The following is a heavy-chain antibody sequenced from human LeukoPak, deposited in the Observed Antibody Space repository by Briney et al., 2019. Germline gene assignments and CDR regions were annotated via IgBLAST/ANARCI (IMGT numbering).Heavy chain of an antibody. CDR3: AKRGGYYYDSTATAVYYYYMDV. J-gene: IGHJ6*03. V-gene: IGHV3-48*03. CDR2: ISSSGSTI. Sequence: GGSLRLSCAASGFTFSSYEMNWVRQAPGKGLEWVSYISSSGSTIYYADSVKGRFTISRDNSKNTLYLQMNSLRAEDTAVYYCAKRGGYYYDSTATAVYYYYMDVWGKGTTVTVSS. CDR1: GFTFSSYE. D-gene: IGHD3-22*01.